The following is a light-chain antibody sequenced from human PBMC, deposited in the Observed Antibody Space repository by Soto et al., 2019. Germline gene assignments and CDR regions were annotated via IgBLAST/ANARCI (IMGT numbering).Light chain of an antibody. V-gene: IGKV3-15*01. J-gene: IGKJ2*01. CDR2: DGF. CDR1: QSVMCN. Sequence: IVMTQSPATLSVSPGERVALSCRARQSVMCNFAWYQQKPGHAPRIPLYDGFTRTTGIPARFSGSGAGTEFTLTISGLQPEDFGGFDCQQDNNWPYTFGQGTKLEIK. CDR3: QQDNNWPYT.